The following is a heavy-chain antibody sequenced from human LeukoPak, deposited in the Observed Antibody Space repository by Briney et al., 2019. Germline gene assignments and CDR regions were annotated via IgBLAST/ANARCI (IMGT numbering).Heavy chain of an antibody. D-gene: IGHD6-19*01. J-gene: IGHJ4*02. CDR2: MSYSGST. CDR1: GGSISEGDYY. Sequence: PSQTLSLTCTVSGGSISEGDYYWSWIRQSPGKGLEWLGYMSYSGSTYYSPSLKSRATISIDTSKNQFSLRLSSVTAADTAVYYCARVPSRYSSGWTFDYWGQGTLVTVSS. V-gene: IGHV4-30-4*01. CDR3: ARVPSRYSSGWTFDY.